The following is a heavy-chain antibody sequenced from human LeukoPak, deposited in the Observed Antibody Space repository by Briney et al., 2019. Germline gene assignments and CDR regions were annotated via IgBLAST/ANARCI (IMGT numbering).Heavy chain of an antibody. J-gene: IGHJ6*02. CDR1: GYTFTGYY. Sequence: GASVKVSCKAPGYTFTGYYMHWVRQAPGQGLEWMGWINPNSGGTNYAQKFQGRVTMTRDTSISTAYMELSRLRSDDTAVYYCARDDYDILTGYFLGMDVWGQGTTVTVSS. V-gene: IGHV1-2*02. CDR2: INPNSGGT. CDR3: ARDDYDILTGYFLGMDV. D-gene: IGHD3-9*01.